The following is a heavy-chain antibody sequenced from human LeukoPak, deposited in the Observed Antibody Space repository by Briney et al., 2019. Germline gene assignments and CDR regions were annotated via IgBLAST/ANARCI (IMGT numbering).Heavy chain of an antibody. Sequence: ASVKVSCKASGYTFTSYDINWVRQATGQGLEWMGWMNPNSGNTGYAQKFQGRVTMTRNTSISTDYMELRRLRYDDTGVYYCARDRLTRGSLKDYWGQGPLPPSPQ. J-gene: IGHJ4*02. CDR2: MNPNSGNT. D-gene: IGHD5-12*01. CDR3: ARDRLTRGSLKDY. CDR1: GYTFTSYD. V-gene: IGHV1-8*01.